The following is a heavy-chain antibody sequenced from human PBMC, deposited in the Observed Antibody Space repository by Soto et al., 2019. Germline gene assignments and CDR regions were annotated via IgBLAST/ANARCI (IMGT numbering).Heavy chain of an antibody. CDR2: MNPNNGNT. D-gene: IGHD3-3*01. CDR3: ARAEGRSLDRVS. J-gene: IGHJ5*02. CDR1: GHTFTSYD. Sequence: ASVKVSCKASGHTFTSYDIHWVRQATVQVLEWMVWMNPNNGNTGYAQKFQGRVTMTRDTSISKAYMEVSGLRYEDTAVYYCARAEGRSLDRVSWGQGTMVTLSS. V-gene: IGHV1-8*01.